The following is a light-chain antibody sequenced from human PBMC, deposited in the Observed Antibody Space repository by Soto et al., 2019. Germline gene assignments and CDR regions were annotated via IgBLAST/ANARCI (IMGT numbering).Light chain of an antibody. Sequence: ETVMTQSRATLSVSPGERATLSCRASQSVTSNLAWYQQKPDQAPRLLIYGASTRATGIPARFSGSGSGTEFTLTISSLQSEDFAVYYCQQYNNWPWTFGHGTKVEIK. CDR3: QQYNNWPWT. CDR2: GAS. J-gene: IGKJ1*01. CDR1: QSVTSN. V-gene: IGKV3-15*01.